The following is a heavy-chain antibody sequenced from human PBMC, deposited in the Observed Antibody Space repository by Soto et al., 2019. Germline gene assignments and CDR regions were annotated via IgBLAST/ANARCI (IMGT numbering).Heavy chain of an antibody. CDR3: AKDLRFLEWYYGMDV. Sequence: GGSLRLSCAASGFTFSSYGMHWVRQAPGKGLEWVAVISYDGSNKYYADSVKGRFTISRDNSKNTLYLQMNSLRAEDTAVYYCAKDLRFLEWYYGMDVWGQGTTVTVSS. CDR1: GFTFSSYG. CDR2: ISYDGSNK. J-gene: IGHJ6*02. V-gene: IGHV3-30*18. D-gene: IGHD3-3*01.